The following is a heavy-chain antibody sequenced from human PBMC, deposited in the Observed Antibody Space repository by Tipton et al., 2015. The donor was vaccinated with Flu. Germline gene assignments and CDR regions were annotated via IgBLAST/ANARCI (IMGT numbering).Heavy chain of an antibody. Sequence: TLSLTCTVSGDSINNNYWGWIRQPPGKGLEWIGNIYHSGSTFYNPSLKSRVTISVDTPKNQFSLKLSSVTAADTAMYYCARGDGYNFDYWGQGTLVTVSS. CDR2: IYHSGST. CDR1: GDSINNNY. CDR3: ARGDGYNFDY. V-gene: IGHV4-38-2*02. D-gene: IGHD5-24*01. J-gene: IGHJ4*02.